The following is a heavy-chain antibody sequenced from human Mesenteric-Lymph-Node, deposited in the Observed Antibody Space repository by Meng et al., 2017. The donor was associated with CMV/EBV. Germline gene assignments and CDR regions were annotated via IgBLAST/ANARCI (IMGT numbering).Heavy chain of an antibody. CDR2: IYYSGST. CDR1: ICSSPYY. CDR3: ARDRRVSFMVRGACWFDP. Sequence: ICSSPYYWGWIRQTPGKGLEWIGSIYYSGSTYYNPSLKSRVTISVDTSKNQFSLKVSSVTAADTAVYYCARDRRVSFMVRGACWFDPWGQGTLVTVSS. V-gene: IGHV4-39*07. D-gene: IGHD3-10*01. J-gene: IGHJ5*02.